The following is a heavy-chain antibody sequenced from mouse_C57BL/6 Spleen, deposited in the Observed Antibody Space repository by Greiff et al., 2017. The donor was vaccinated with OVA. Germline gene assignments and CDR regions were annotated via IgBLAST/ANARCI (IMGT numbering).Heavy chain of an antibody. J-gene: IGHJ1*03. Sequence: VQLQQSGPGLVKPSQSLSLTCSVTGYSITSGYYWNWIRQFPGNKLEWMGYISYDGSNNYNPSLKNRISITRDTSKNQFFLKLNSVTTEDTATYYCARPDYYGSSYGYFDVWGTGTTVTVST. CDR2: ISYDGSN. V-gene: IGHV3-6*01. CDR1: GYSITSGYY. D-gene: IGHD1-1*01. CDR3: ARPDYYGSSYGYFDV.